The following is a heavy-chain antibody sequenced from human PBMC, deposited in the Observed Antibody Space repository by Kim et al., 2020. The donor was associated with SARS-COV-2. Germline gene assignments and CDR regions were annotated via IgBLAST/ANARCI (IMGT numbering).Heavy chain of an antibody. V-gene: IGHV3-48*02. D-gene: IGHD2-21*01. J-gene: IGHJ6*02. Sequence: GGSLRLSCAASGFTFSGYNMNWVRQAPGKGLEWVAYISTTSRNIYFADSVKGRFSISRDNAKNSLYLQMNSLRDEDTAVYYCVRDCGKVYGMDVWGQGTTVTVSS. CDR1: GFTFSGYN. CDR2: ISTTSRNI. CDR3: VRDCGKVYGMDV.